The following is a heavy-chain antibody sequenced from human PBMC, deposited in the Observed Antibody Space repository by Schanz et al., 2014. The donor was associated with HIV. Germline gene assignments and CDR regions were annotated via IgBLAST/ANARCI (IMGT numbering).Heavy chain of an antibody. J-gene: IGHJ3*02. D-gene: IGHD5-18*01. V-gene: IGHV3-30*03. CDR2: QSYDGINK. Sequence: QVQLVESGGGVVQPGRSLRLSWAASGFSFSNYGMHWVRQAPGKGLEWVAVQSYDGINKYFADSVKGRFTISRDNSKNTLYLQVKSLRADDTAVYFCAIRTPMVTFGAFDIWGRGTWVTVSS. CDR3: AIRTPMVTFGAFDI. CDR1: GFSFSNYG.